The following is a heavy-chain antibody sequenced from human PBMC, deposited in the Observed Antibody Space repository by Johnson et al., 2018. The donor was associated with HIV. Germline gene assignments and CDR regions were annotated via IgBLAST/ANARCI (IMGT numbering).Heavy chain of an antibody. CDR3: ARDWVIGDAFEI. V-gene: IGHV3-23*03. CDR1: GFTFSSYA. D-gene: IGHD2-21*01. CDR2: IYSGGSTI. Sequence: MQLVESGGGLVQPGGSLRLSCAASGFTFSSYAMSWVRQAPGKGLEWVSVIYSGGSTIYYADSVKGRFTISRDNAKNSLYLQMNSLRAEDTAVYYCARDWVIGDAFEIWGQGTKVTVSS. J-gene: IGHJ3*02.